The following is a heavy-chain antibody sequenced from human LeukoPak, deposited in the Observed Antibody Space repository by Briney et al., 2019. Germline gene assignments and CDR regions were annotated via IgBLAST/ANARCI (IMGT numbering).Heavy chain of an antibody. D-gene: IGHD5-24*01. CDR1: GFTFSSCA. Sequence: GGSLRLSCAASGFTFSSCAMSWVRHAPGKGLEWVSGISGSGSNIYYLDSVKGRFTISRDNSRNTLYLQMISLRGDDTALYYCARRRDGSNSGAFDIWGQGTMVTVFS. CDR3: ARRRDGSNSGAFDI. J-gene: IGHJ3*02. CDR2: ISGSGSNI. V-gene: IGHV3-23*01.